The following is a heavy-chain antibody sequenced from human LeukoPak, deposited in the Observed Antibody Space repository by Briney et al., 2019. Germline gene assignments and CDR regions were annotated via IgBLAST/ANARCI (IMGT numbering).Heavy chain of an antibody. CDR3: ARAVGYYDFWSGHAMEYYFDY. V-gene: IGHV3-13*01. CDR2: IGTAGDT. Sequence: GGSLRLSCAASGFTFSSYDMHWVRQATGKGLDWVSAIGTAGDTYYPGSVKGRFTISGENAKNSLYLQMNSLRAGDTAVYYCARAVGYYDFWSGHAMEYYFDYWGQGTLVTVSS. J-gene: IGHJ4*02. CDR1: GFTFSSYD. D-gene: IGHD3-3*01.